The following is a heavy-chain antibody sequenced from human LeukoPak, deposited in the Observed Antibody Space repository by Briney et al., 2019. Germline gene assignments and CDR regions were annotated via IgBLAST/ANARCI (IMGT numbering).Heavy chain of an antibody. CDR1: GFTFSSYS. J-gene: IGHJ4*02. CDR2: ISSSSSYI. CDR3: AREPAYSGSYYGPDY. V-gene: IGHV3-21*01. Sequence: PGGSLRLSCAAFGFTFSSYSMNWVRQAPGKGLEWVSSISSSSSYIYYADSVKGRFTISRDNAKNSLYLQMNSLRAEDTAVYYCAREPAYSGSYYGPDYWGQGTLVTVSS. D-gene: IGHD1-26*01.